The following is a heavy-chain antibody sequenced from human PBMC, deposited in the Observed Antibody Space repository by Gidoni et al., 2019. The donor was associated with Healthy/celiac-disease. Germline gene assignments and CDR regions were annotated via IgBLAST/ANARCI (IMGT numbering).Heavy chain of an antibody. Sequence: EVQLVESGGGVVRPGGSLRLSYAASGFTFGDYGMSGVRQRPGTGLEWVSGMNWNGGSTGYADSVKGRFTISRDNAKNSLYLQMNSLRAEDTALYYCARRMGSGSYYPYYFDYWGQGTLVTVSS. J-gene: IGHJ4*02. CDR2: MNWNGGST. V-gene: IGHV3-20*03. D-gene: IGHD3-10*01. CDR1: GFTFGDYG. CDR3: ARRMGSGSYYPYYFDY.